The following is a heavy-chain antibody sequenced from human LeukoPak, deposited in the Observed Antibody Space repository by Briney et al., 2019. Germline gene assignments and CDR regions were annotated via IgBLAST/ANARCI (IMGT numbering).Heavy chain of an antibody. CDR2: MNPNSGNT. CDR1: GYTFTSYD. J-gene: IGHJ6*03. Sequence: ASVTVSCKASGYTFTSYDINWVRQAPGQGLEWMGWMNPNSGNTGYAQKFQGRVTITRNTSIGTAYMELSSLRSEDTAVYYCARGREIQLWFSYYYYMDVWGKGTTVTVSS. V-gene: IGHV1-8*03. D-gene: IGHD5-18*01. CDR3: ARGREIQLWFSYYYYMDV.